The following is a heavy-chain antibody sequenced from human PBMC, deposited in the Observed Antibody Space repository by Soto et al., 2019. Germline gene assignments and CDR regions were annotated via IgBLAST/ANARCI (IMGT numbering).Heavy chain of an antibody. CDR2: INPSSGAT. Sequence: ASVEVSCETSGYNFIAYYIYWVRQAPGQGPEWMGMINPSSGATNIAQKFQGRITVTSDSSTNTAYLQLSSLRSEDAAVYYCAKYCDGDCRHFDGWVRGTRVKVSS. CDR1: GYNFIAYY. D-gene: IGHD2-21*02. CDR3: AKYCDGDCRHFDG. V-gene: IGHV1-46*01. J-gene: IGHJ4*02.